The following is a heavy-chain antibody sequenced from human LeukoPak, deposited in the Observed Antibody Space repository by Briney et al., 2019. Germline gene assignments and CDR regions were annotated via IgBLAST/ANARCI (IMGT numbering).Heavy chain of an antibody. CDR2: ISWSSGSI. V-gene: IGHV3-9*01. CDR3: ARGRDGYNLGYYYYYYMDV. D-gene: IGHD5-24*01. Sequence: GGSLRLSCEASGFTFDDYAMHWVRQAPGKGLEWVSGISWSSGSIGYAESVKGRFTISRDNAKNSLYLKMNSLRGDDTAFYYCARGRDGYNLGYYYYYYMDVWGKGTTVTISS. J-gene: IGHJ6*03. CDR1: GFTFDDYA.